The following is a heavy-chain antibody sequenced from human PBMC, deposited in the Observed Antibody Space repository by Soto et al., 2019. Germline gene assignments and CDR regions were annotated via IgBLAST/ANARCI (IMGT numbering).Heavy chain of an antibody. J-gene: IGHJ3*02. CDR1: GFTFSSHG. CDR2: IWYDGSNK. D-gene: IGHD4-17*01. Sequence: GGSLRLSCAASGFTFSSHGMHWVRQAPGKGLEWVAAIWYDGSNKYYADSVKGRFTISRDNSKNTLYLQMNSLRAEDTAVYYCARESYGDYLHAFDIWGQGTMVTVSS. V-gene: IGHV3-33*01. CDR3: ARESYGDYLHAFDI.